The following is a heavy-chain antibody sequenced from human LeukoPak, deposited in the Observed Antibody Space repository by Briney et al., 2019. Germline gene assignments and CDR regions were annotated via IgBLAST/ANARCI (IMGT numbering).Heavy chain of an antibody. CDR3: ARIPSRTVVVVTADYYYYGMDV. CDR2: IYYSGST. V-gene: IGHV4-31*03. CDR1: GGSISSGGYY. Sequence: SETLSLTCTVSGGSISSGGYYWSWIRQHPGKGLEWIGYIYYSGSTYYNPSLKSRVTISVDTSKNQFSLKLSSVTAADTAVYYCARIPSRTVVVVTADYYYYGMDVWGQGTTVTVSS. D-gene: IGHD2-2*01. J-gene: IGHJ6*02.